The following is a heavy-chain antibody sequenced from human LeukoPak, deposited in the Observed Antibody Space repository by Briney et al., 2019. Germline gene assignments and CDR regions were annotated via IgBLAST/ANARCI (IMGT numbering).Heavy chain of an antibody. D-gene: IGHD6-13*01. CDR3: ARVSSSDWYNERGAFDI. CDR2: IYTSGST. CDR1: GGFLSSYY. J-gene: IGHJ3*02. V-gene: IGHV4-4*07. Sequence: SETLSLTCTVSGGFLSSYYWSWIRQPAGQGLEWIGRIYTSGSTNYNPSLKRRVTMSVDTSKSQFSLKLSSVTAADSAVYYCARVSSSDWYNERGAFDIWGQGTMVTVSS.